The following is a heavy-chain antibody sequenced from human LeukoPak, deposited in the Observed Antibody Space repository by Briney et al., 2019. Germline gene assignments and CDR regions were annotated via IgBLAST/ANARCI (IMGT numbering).Heavy chain of an antibody. V-gene: IGHV3-23*01. D-gene: IGHD1-1*01. CDR1: GLTFYTYA. Sequence: GGSLRLSCSVSGLTFYTYAMSWVRQAPGKGLEWVSAISGSGGSTYYADSVKGRFTISRDNSKNTLYLQMNSLRAEDTAVYFCAKSRSGSANWALQVFDNWGQGALVTVSS. J-gene: IGHJ4*02. CDR3: AKSRSGSANWALQVFDN. CDR2: ISGSGGST.